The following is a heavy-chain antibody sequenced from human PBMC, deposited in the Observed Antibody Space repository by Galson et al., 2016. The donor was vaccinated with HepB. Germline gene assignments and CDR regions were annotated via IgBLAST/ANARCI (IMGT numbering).Heavy chain of an antibody. Sequence: SLRLSCAASGFAFSGYGMHWVRQAPGKGLEWVAVIWYDGSERYYADSVKGRFIISRDNSKSTLYLQMNSLRVEDTAVYYCARDEQLAVWGQGTMVTVSS. CDR2: IWYDGSER. V-gene: IGHV3-33*01. CDR3: ARDEQLAV. J-gene: IGHJ3*01. CDR1: GFAFSGYG. D-gene: IGHD1-1*01.